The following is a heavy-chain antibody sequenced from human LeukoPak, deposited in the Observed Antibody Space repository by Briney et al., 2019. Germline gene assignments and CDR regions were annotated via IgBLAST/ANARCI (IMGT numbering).Heavy chain of an antibody. J-gene: IGHJ3*02. Sequence: PSETLSLTCTVSGGSISSYYWSWIRQPAGKGLEWIGRIYTSGSTNYNPSLKSRVTMSVDTSKNQFSLKLSSVTAADTAVYYCARKRTFQWSDAFDIWGQGTMVTVSS. CDR1: GGSISSYY. CDR3: ARKRTFQWSDAFDI. V-gene: IGHV4-4*07. CDR2: IYTSGST. D-gene: IGHD2-15*01.